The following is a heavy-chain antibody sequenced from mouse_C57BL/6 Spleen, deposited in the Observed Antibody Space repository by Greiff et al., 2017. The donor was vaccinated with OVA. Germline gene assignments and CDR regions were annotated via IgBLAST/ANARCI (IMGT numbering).Heavy chain of an antibody. Sequence: VQLKESGPELVKPGASVKISCKASGYSFTDYNMNWVKQSNGKSLEWIGVINPNYGTTSYNQKFKGKATLTVDQSSSTAYMQLNSLTSEDSAVYYCATGGGNYVDWFAYWGQGTLVTVSA. CDR2: INPNYGTT. D-gene: IGHD2-1*01. CDR1: GYSFTDYN. V-gene: IGHV1-39*01. CDR3: ATGGGNYVDWFAY. J-gene: IGHJ3*01.